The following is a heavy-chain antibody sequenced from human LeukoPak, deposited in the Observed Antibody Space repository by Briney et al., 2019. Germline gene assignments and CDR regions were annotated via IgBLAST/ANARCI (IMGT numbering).Heavy chain of an antibody. Sequence: GGSLRLSCAASGFTFSDYYTSWIRHAPGKGLEGVSGINWNGGTTGYADSVKGRFAISRDNAKNSLYLQMNSLRAEDTALYYCAREGSGSPHYGMDVWGQGTTVTVSS. CDR2: INWNGGTT. CDR1: GFTFSDYY. J-gene: IGHJ6*02. CDR3: AREGSGSPHYGMDV. D-gene: IGHD3-10*01. V-gene: IGHV3-20*04.